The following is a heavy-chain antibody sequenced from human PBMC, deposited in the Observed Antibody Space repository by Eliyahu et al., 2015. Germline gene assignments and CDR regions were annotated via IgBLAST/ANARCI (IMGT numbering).Heavy chain of an antibody. J-gene: IGHJ3*02. CDR2: IYSSGTT. Sequence: QVQLQESGPAVVKPSETLSLTCTVSGGSMXDYYWSWIRQPAGKGLEWIGRIYSSGTTIYNPSLESRVTISVDTSKNQFSLKLNSVTAADTAVYYCVRDLTLRIVAYDAFDIWGQGTMVTVSS. CDR3: VRDLTLRIVAYDAFDI. CDR1: GGSMXDYY. V-gene: IGHV4-4*07. D-gene: IGHD3-22*01.